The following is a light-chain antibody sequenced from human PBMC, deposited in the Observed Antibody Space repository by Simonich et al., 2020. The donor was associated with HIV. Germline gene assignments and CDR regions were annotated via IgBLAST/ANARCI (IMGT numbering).Light chain of an antibody. CDR1: SSDVGGYNY. CDR3: GSYTSSSTLV. Sequence: QSALTQPASVSGSPGQPITISCTGPSSDVGGYNYVSWYQQHPGKTPKLMIYDVSTRPSGVSNRFSGSKSGNTASLTISGLQAEDEADYYCGSYTSSSTLVFGGGTKLTVL. CDR2: DVS. J-gene: IGLJ2*01. V-gene: IGLV2-14*03.